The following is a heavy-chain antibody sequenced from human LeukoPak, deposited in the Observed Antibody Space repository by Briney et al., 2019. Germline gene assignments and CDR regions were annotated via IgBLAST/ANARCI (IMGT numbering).Heavy chain of an antibody. D-gene: IGHD2-2*01. Sequence: GGTLRLSCAASGFTFTTYGMHWVRQAPGKSLEWVAVISNDGTTQNHVESVKGRFTISRDNSRNTVYLQMNSLTTEDTALYYCAKDALLYSTSPFDYWGQGTLVTVSS. J-gene: IGHJ4*02. CDR2: ISNDGTTQ. V-gene: IGHV3-30*18. CDR1: GFTFTTYG. CDR3: AKDALLYSTSPFDY.